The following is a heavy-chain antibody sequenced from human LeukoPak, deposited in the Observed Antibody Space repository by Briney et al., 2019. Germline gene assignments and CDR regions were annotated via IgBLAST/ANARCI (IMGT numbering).Heavy chain of an antibody. D-gene: IGHD3-3*01. J-gene: IGHJ4*02. CDR1: GYTFTSYD. CDR3: ARGRTIFRGGGGLSLYY. CDR2: MNPNSGNT. Sequence: ASVKVSCKASGYTFTSYDINWVRQATGQGLEWMGWMNPNSGNTGYAQKFQGRVTITRNTSISTAYMELSSLRSEDTAVYYCARGRTIFRGGGGLSLYYWGQGTLVTVSS. V-gene: IGHV1-8*03.